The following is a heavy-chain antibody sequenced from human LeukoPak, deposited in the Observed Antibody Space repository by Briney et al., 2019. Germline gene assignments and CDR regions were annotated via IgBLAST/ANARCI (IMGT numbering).Heavy chain of an antibody. CDR2: ISSSRSYI. CDR3: ASRGGSGSYPYYFDY. Sequence: GGSLRLSCAASGFTFSSYSMNWVRQAPGKGLEWVSFISSSRSYIYYADSVKGRFTISRDNAKNSLYLQMNSLRAEDTAVYYCASRGGSGSYPYYFDYWGQGTLVTVSS. J-gene: IGHJ4*02. D-gene: IGHD1-26*01. V-gene: IGHV3-21*01. CDR1: GFTFSSYS.